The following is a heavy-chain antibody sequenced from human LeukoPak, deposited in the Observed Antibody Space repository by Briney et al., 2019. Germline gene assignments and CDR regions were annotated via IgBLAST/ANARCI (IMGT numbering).Heavy chain of an antibody. CDR3: AKHQVRGYDY. V-gene: IGHV3-23*01. CDR1: GFTFSSYC. J-gene: IGHJ4*01. D-gene: IGHD3-10*01. Sequence: GGSLRLSCAASGFTFSSYCLSWVRQAPGKGLEWVSAICDSASSTYYADSVRGRFTISRDNSKNTLYLQMNSLRAEDTAIYYCAKHQVRGYDYWGHGTLVTVSS. CDR2: ICDSASST.